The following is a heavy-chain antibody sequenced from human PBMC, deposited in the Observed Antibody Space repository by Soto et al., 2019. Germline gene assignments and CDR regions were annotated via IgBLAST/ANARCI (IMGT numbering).Heavy chain of an antibody. V-gene: IGHV4-59*11. CDR3: ARDRSALAPYYYAMDV. CDR2: IFYDGTT. J-gene: IGHJ6*02. Sequence: SETLSLTCTVSGGSFSNHYWSWVRQPPGRGLEWIGNIFYDGTTNYNPSLRSPVTISIDTSKSQISLRLSSVTAADTAVHYCARDRSALAPYYYAMDVWGQGTTVTVSS. CDR1: GGSFSNHY. D-gene: IGHD5-18*01.